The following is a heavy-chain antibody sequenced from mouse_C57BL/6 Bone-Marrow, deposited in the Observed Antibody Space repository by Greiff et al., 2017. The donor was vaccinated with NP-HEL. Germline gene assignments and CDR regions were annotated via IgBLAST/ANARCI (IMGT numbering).Heavy chain of an antibody. V-gene: IGHV1-64*01. CDR1: GYTFTSYW. D-gene: IGHD3-2*02. Sequence: VQLQQPGAELVKPGASVKLSCKASGYTFTSYWMHWVKQRPGQGLEWIGMIHPNSGSTNYNEKFKSKATLTVDKSSSTAYMQLSSLTSEDSAVYYCARQLRLPWFAYWGQGTLVTVSA. CDR2: IHPNSGST. CDR3: ARQLRLPWFAY. J-gene: IGHJ3*01.